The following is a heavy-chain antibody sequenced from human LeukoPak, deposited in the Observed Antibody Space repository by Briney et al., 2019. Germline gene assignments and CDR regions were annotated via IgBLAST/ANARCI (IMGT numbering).Heavy chain of an antibody. CDR1: GGSISSYY. Sequence: SETLSLTCTVSGGSISSYYWSWIRQPPGEGLEWIGYIYYSGSTNYNPSLKSRVTISVDTSKNQFSLKLSSVTAADTAVYYCARVGTYYDFWSDNNWFDPWGQGTLVTVSS. J-gene: IGHJ5*02. CDR3: ARVGTYYDFWSDNNWFDP. D-gene: IGHD3-3*01. V-gene: IGHV4-59*12. CDR2: IYYSGST.